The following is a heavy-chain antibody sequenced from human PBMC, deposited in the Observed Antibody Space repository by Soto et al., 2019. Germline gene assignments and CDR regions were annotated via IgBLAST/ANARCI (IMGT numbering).Heavy chain of an antibody. D-gene: IGHD2-2*01. Sequence: SETLSLTCAVSGGSISSGGYSWSWIRQPPGKGLEWIGYIYHSGSTYYNPSLKSRVTISVDRSKNQFSLKLSSVTAADTAVYYCARAPKVDRLLFAFDYWGQGTLVTVSS. CDR2: IYHSGST. CDR1: GGSISSGGYS. V-gene: IGHV4-30-2*01. J-gene: IGHJ4*02. CDR3: ARAPKVDRLLFAFDY.